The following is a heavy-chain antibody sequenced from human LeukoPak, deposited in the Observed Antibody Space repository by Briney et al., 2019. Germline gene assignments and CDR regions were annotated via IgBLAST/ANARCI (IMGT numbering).Heavy chain of an antibody. CDR1: GFTFSSYG. CDR2: IWYDGSNK. J-gene: IGHJ6*04. D-gene: IGHD2-2*01. Sequence: PGRSLRLSCAASGFTFSSYGMHWVRQAPGKGLEWVAVIWYDGSNKYYADSVKGRFTISRDNSKNTLYLQMNSLRAEDTAVYYCARAAMLGFYYGMDVWGKGTTVTASS. V-gene: IGHV3-33*01. CDR3: ARAAMLGFYYGMDV.